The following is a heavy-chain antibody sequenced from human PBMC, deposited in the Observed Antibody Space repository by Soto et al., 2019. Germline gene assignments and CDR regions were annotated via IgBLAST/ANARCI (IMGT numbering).Heavy chain of an antibody. CDR2: ISAYNGNT. CDR3: ARDLTMVRGVIIISWFDP. J-gene: IGHJ5*02. Sequence: ASVKVSCKASGYTFTSYGISWVRQAPGQGLEWMGWISAYNGNTNYAQKLQGRVTMTTDKSTSTAYMELRSLRSDDTAVYYCARDLTMVRGVIIISWFDPWGQGTLVTVSS. D-gene: IGHD3-10*01. CDR1: GYTFTSYG. V-gene: IGHV1-18*01.